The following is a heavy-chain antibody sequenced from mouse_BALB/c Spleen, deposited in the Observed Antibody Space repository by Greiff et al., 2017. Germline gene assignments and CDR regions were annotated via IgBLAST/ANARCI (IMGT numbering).Heavy chain of an antibody. CDR2: ISTYYGDA. CDR3: AREHYYGSRTWFAY. J-gene: IGHJ3*01. CDR1: GYTFTDYA. Sequence: QVQLQQSGAELVRPGVSVKISCKGSGYTFTDYAMHWVKQSHAKSLEWIGVISTYYGDASYNQKFKGKATMTVDKSSSTAYMELARLTSEDSAIYYCAREHYYGSRTWFAYWGQGTLVTVSA. D-gene: IGHD1-1*01. V-gene: IGHV1S137*01.